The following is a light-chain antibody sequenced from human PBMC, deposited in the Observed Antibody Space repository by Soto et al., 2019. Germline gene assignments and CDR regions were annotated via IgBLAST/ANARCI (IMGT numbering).Light chain of an antibody. V-gene: IGKV3-20*01. CDR1: QILSPSY. CDR3: QQYGRSPHS. Sequence: EIVLTQSPATLSLSAGERATLSCRPSQILSPSYLACYQHKPGQGPRLLIFAASSRATGVPDRFSGSGSGKDFTLTITRLEPEDSAIYYCQQYGRSPHSFGRGTHLEIK. CDR2: AAS. J-gene: IGKJ2*03.